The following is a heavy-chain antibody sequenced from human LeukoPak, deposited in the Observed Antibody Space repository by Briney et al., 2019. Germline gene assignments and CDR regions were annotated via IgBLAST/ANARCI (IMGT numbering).Heavy chain of an antibody. D-gene: IGHD6-19*01. CDR2: INGDGSST. CDR1: GFTFTSYW. J-gene: IGHJ3*02. Sequence: GGSLRLSCAASGFTFTSYWMHWVRRAPGKGLVWVSRINGDGSSTDYADSVKGRFTISRDNSKNTLSLQMNSLRVEDTAMYYCARRGGSRGWGGFDIWGQGTMVTVSS. CDR3: ARRGGSRGWGGFDI. V-gene: IGHV3-74*01.